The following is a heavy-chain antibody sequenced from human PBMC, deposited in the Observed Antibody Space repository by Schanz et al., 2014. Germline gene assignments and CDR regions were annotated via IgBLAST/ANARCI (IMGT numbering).Heavy chain of an antibody. V-gene: IGHV1-69*04. CDR3: ARDQSPYTNSSDVRYFDY. J-gene: IGHJ4*02. CDR1: GYTFISYG. Sequence: QVQLVQSGAEVKKPGASVKVSCKASGYTFISYGISWVRQAPGQGLEWMGRIIPIAGITNYAQRFQGRVTITADKSTFTAYMDVSSLRSEDTAVYYCARDQSPYTNSSDVRYFDYWGQGSLVTVSS. CDR2: IIPIAGIT. D-gene: IGHD6-6*01.